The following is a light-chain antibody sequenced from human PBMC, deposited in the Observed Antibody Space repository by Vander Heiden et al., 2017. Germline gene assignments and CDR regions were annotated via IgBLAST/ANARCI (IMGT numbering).Light chain of an antibody. V-gene: IGKV1-39*01. J-gene: IGKJ5*01. CDR1: QSISSY. CDR3: QQSDSTPNT. Sequence: DIQMTQSPSSLSASVGDRVTITCRASQSISSYLNWYQQKPGKAPKLLIYAASSLQSGVPSRFSGSGSGTDFTLTISRLQPEDFATYYCQQSDSTPNTFGQGTPMXIK. CDR2: AAS.